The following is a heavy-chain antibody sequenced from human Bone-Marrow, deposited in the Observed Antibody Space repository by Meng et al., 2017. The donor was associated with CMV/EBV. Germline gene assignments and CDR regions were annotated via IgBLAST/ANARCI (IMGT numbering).Heavy chain of an antibody. D-gene: IGHD2-15*01. CDR3: AIGRYCSGGSCYSEDY. Sequence: SQTLSLTCAAYGGSFSNYYWSWIRQSPGKGLEWIGEINHRASPNYNPSLKSRVTISGDTSKNQFSLRLTSVTAADTAVYYCAIGRYCSGGSCYSEDYWGQGTLVTVSS. J-gene: IGHJ4*02. CDR1: GGSFSNYY. CDR2: INHRASP. V-gene: IGHV4-34*01.